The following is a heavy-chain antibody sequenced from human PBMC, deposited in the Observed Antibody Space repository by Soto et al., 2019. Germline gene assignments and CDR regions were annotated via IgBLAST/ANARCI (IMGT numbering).Heavy chain of an antibody. CDR2: ISDYNGNT. CDR3: AREPIYVAY. J-gene: IGHJ4*02. Sequence: VQLVQSGAEVKKPGASVKVSCKASGYNFTRYGISWVRQAPGQGLEWMGWISDYNGNTKYAQKLQPRVNMTTDTSTSTASMELRSLTSDDTAVYYCAREPIYVAYWGQGPLGTFSS. CDR1: GYNFTRYG. V-gene: IGHV1-18*01.